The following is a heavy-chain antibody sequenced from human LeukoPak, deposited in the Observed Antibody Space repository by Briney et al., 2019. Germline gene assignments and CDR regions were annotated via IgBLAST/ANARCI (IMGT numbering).Heavy chain of an antibody. CDR1: GFTFSSYW. Sequence: GGSLRLSCAASGFTFSSYWMHWVRQAPGKGLVWVSRIKSDGSGTVYADSVKGRFTISRDNAKNTLYLQMNSLRAEDTALYFCAKKAQYDGHYPLDYWGQGTLVTVSA. CDR2: IKSDGSGT. J-gene: IGHJ4*02. V-gene: IGHV3-74*01. CDR3: AKKAQYDGHYPLDY. D-gene: IGHD4/OR15-4a*01.